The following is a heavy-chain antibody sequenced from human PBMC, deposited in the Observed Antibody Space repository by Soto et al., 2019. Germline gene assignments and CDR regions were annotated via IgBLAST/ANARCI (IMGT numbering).Heavy chain of an antibody. Sequence: GASVKVSCKASGYTFTSYGISWVRQAPGQGLEWMGWISAYNGNTNYAQKLQGRVTMTTDTSTSTAYMELRSLRSDDTAVYYCARIMHIPDTAMDEYYYYGMDVWGQGTTVTVSS. D-gene: IGHD5-18*01. J-gene: IGHJ6*02. CDR2: ISAYNGNT. CDR1: GYTFTSYG. CDR3: ARIMHIPDTAMDEYYYYGMDV. V-gene: IGHV1-18*01.